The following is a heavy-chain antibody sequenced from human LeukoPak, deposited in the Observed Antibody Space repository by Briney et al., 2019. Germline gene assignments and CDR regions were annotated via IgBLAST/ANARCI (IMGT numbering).Heavy chain of an antibody. CDR1: GFTFSSYA. V-gene: IGHV3-30*01. CDR2: ISYDGSNK. Sequence: GGSLRLSCAASGFTFSSYAMHWVRQAPGKGLEWVAVISYDGSNKYYADSVKGRFTISRDNSKNTLYLQMNSLRAEDTAVYYCARDGPRAFDYWGQGTLVTVSS. CDR3: ARDGPRAFDY. J-gene: IGHJ4*02.